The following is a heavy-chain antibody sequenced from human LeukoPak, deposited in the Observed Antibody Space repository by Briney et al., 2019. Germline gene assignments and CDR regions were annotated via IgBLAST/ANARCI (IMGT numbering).Heavy chain of an antibody. CDR1: DYSISSGHY. CDR2: IYHSGST. J-gene: IGHJ4*02. Sequence: PSETLSLTCTVSDYSISSGHYWGWIRQPPGKGLEWIGSIYHSGSTYYNPSLKSRVTISVVTSKNQFSLKLRSVTAADTAVYYCASHYYDSSGYYRLDYWGQGTLVTVSS. D-gene: IGHD3-22*01. CDR3: ASHYYDSSGYYRLDY. V-gene: IGHV4-38-2*02.